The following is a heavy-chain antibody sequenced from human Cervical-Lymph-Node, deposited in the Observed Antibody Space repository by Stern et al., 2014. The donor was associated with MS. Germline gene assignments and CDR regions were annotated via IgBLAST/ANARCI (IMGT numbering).Heavy chain of an antibody. J-gene: IGHJ4*02. Sequence: QMQLVQSGAEVRKPGASVKVSCKASGYIFTGNYIHWVRQAPGQGLEWIGWINPGNGGTNFAQKFQGRVTMTRDRTFTTVYMELSSLRSDDTAVYFCARDRADYYDSRGLDYWGQGTLVTVSS. V-gene: IGHV1-2*02. D-gene: IGHD3-22*01. CDR3: ARDRADYYDSRGLDY. CDR1: GYIFTGNY. CDR2: INPGNGGT.